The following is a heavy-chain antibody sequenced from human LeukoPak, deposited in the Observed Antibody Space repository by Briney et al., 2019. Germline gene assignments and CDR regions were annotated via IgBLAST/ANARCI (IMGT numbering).Heavy chain of an antibody. D-gene: IGHD3-22*01. CDR2: INHSGSI. Sequence: TSETLSLTCTVYGGSFSGYYWSWIRQPPGRGLEWIGEINHSGSINYNPSLKSRVTISVDTSKNQFSLKLSSVTAADTAVYYCARDDRDSSGYRWFDPWGQGTLVTVSS. J-gene: IGHJ5*02. V-gene: IGHV4-34*01. CDR3: ARDDRDSSGYRWFDP. CDR1: GGSFSGYY.